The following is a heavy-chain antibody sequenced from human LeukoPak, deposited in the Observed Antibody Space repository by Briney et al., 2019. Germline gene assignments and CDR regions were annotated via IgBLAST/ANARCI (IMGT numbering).Heavy chain of an antibody. D-gene: IGHD3-3*01. V-gene: IGHV1-8*01. J-gene: IGHJ6*03. CDR2: MNPNSGNT. Sequence: ASVKVSCKASGYTFTSYDINWVRQATGQGLEWMGWMNPNSGNTGYAQKFQGRVTMTRNTSISAAYMELSSLRSEDTAVYYCARGCRDFWRKNRTNYYYYYMDVWGKGTTVTVSS. CDR3: ARGCRDFWRKNRTNYYYYYMDV. CDR1: GYTFTSYD.